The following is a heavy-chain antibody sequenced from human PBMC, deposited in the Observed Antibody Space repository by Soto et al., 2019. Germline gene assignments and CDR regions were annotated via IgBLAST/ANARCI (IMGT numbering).Heavy chain of an antibody. V-gene: IGHV4-30-4*01. Sequence: QVQLQESGPGLVKPSQTLSLTCTVSGGSISSGDYYWSWIRQPPGKGLGWIGYIYYSGSTYYNPSLKSRVTISVDTSRNQFSLKLSSVTAADTAVYYCARGREAGTTFWYFDLWGRGTLVTVSS. CDR1: GGSISSGDYY. CDR3: ARGREAGTTFWYFDL. J-gene: IGHJ2*01. CDR2: IYYSGST. D-gene: IGHD1-1*01.